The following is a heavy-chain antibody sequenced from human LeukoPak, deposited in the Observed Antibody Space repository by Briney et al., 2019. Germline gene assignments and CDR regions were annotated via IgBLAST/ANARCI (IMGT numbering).Heavy chain of an antibody. Sequence: PGASVKVSCKASGYTFTSYGINWVRQATGQGLEWMGWMNPNSGNTGYAQKFQGRVTMTRNTSISTAYMELSSLRSEDTAVYYCARGLGYYDFWSGYPTPNWFDPWGQGTLVTVSS. V-gene: IGHV1-8*01. CDR1: GYTFTSYG. CDR2: MNPNSGNT. D-gene: IGHD3-3*01. CDR3: ARGLGYYDFWSGYPTPNWFDP. J-gene: IGHJ5*02.